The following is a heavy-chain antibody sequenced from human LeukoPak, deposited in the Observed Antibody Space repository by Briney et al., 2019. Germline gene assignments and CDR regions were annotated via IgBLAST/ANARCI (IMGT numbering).Heavy chain of an antibody. V-gene: IGHV4-59*01. CDR3: ARGLSYCSSTSCYPAYYFDY. J-gene: IGHJ4*02. CDR2: IYYSGST. Sequence: SETLSLTCTVSGGSISSYYWSWIRQPPGKGLEWIGYIYYSGSTNYNPSLKSRVTISVDTSKNQFSLKLSSVTAADTAVYYCARGLSYCSSTSCYPAYYFDYWGQGTLVTVSS. CDR1: GGSISSYY. D-gene: IGHD2-2*01.